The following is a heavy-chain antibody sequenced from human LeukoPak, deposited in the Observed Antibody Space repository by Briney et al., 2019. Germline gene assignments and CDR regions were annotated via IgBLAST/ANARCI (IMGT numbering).Heavy chain of an antibody. CDR3: ARARGYSGGYYYFDY. J-gene: IGHJ4*02. V-gene: IGHV1-2*02. D-gene: IGHD1-26*01. CDR1: GYTFTGYY. Sequence: ASVKVSCKASGYTFTGYYMHWVRQAPGQGLEWMGWINPNSGGTKYAQKFQGRVTMTRDTSISTAYMELSRLRSDDTAVYYCARARGYSGGYYYFDYWGQGTLVTVSS. CDR2: INPNSGGT.